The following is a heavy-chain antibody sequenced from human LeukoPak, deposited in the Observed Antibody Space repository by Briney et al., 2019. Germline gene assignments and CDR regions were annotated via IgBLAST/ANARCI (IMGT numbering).Heavy chain of an antibody. J-gene: IGHJ5*02. CDR3: ARSGSSGPSGFDP. CDR2: IYYSGST. D-gene: IGHD3-22*01. CDR1: GGSISSYY. V-gene: IGHV4-59*01. Sequence: DPSETLSLTCTVSGGSISSYYWSWIRQPAGKGLEWIGYIYYSGSTNYNPSLKSRVTISVDTSKNQFSLKLSSVTAADTAVYYCARSGSSGPSGFDPWGQGTLVTVSS.